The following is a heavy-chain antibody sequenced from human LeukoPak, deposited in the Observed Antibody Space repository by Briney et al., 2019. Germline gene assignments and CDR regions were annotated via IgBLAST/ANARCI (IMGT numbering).Heavy chain of an antibody. D-gene: IGHD1-26*01. V-gene: IGHV3-53*01. Sequence: GGSLRLSCAASGFTVSSNYMSWVRQAPGKGLEWVSVIYSGGSTYYADSVKGRFTISRDNSKNTLYLQMNSLRAEDTAVYYCAREHYSGSYRGFDPWGQGTLVTVSS. CDR2: IYSGGST. J-gene: IGHJ5*02. CDR3: AREHYSGSYRGFDP. CDR1: GFTVSSNY.